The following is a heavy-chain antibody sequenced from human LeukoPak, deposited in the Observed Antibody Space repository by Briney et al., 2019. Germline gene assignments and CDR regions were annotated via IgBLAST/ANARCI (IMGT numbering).Heavy chain of an antibody. V-gene: IGHV3-74*01. CDR2: INSDGSST. CDR3: ARERYSYAHDAFDI. CDR1: GFTFSSYW. D-gene: IGHD5-18*01. J-gene: IGHJ3*02. Sequence: GGSLRLSCAASGFTFSSYWMHWVRQAPGKGLVWVSRINSDGSSTSYADSVKGRFTISRDNAKNTLYLQMNSLRAEDTAVYYCARERYSYAHDAFDIWGQGTMVTVSS.